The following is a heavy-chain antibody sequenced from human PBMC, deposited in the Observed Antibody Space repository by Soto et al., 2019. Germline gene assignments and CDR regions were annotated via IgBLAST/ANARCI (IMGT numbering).Heavy chain of an antibody. J-gene: IGHJ2*01. CDR1: GGSISWTTYH. CDR2: VYYTGTT. V-gene: IGHV4-39*01. Sequence: QLQLQESGPGLVRPSETLSLICIVSGGSISWTTYHWGWVRQPPGKGLEWIGSVYYTGTTYYNPSLESRVAIAVDTYKNQFSLRLNSVSAADTAVYFCVRHFHYHRSEPHFDLWGRGTLVTVSS. D-gene: IGHD3-22*01. CDR3: VRHFHYHRSEPHFDL.